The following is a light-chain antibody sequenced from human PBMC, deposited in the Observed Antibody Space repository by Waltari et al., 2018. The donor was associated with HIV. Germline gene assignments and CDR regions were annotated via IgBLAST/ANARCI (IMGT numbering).Light chain of an antibody. CDR2: EVD. V-gene: IGLV2-11*01. J-gene: IGLJ1*01. Sequence: QSALTQPRSVSGSPGQSVTISCTGTSSDIGYFDYVSWYQHYPGKAPKVIIYEVDQRPSGVPDRFTGSKSGITASLTISGLQGEDEADYYCCSYAGAYTYVFGTGTKVNVL. CDR1: SSDIGYFDY. CDR3: CSYAGAYTYV.